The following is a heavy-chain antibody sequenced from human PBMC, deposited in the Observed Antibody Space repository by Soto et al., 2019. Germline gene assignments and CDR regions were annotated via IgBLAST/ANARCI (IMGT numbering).Heavy chain of an antibody. J-gene: IGHJ5*02. CDR1: GGSISSYY. CDR3: ARGGSWFDP. CDR2: IYYSGTT. D-gene: IGHD3-16*01. V-gene: IGHV4-59*01. Sequence: SEALSLTCTVSGGSISSYYWSWIRQPPGKGLEWIGYIYYSGTTNYNPSLKSRVTISVDTSKNQFSLKLSSVTPADTAVYYCARGGSWFDPWGQGTLVTVSS.